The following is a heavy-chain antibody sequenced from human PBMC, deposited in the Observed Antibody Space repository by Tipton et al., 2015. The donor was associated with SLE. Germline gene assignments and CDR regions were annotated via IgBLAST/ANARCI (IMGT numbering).Heavy chain of an antibody. CDR2: INHSGST. CDR3: AREWRITSPRFDP. Sequence: TLFLTCAVYGGSFSGYYWSWIRQPPGKGLEWIGEINHSGSTNYNPSLKSRVTISVDTSKNQFSLKLSSVTAADTAVYYCAREWRITSPRFDPWGQGTLVTVSS. V-gene: IGHV4-34*01. J-gene: IGHJ5*02. D-gene: IGHD3-10*01. CDR1: GGSFSGYY.